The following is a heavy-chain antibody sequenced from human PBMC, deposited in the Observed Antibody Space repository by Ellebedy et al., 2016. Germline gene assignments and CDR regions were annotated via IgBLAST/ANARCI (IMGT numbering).Heavy chain of an antibody. Sequence: GGSLRLSCAASGFTVSSNYMSWVRQAPGKGLEWVSVIYSGGSTNYADSVKGRFTISRDTSKNTLYLQMNSLRAEDTAVYYCARVHKGYWGQGTLVTVSS. CDR3: ARVHKGY. V-gene: IGHV3-66*01. J-gene: IGHJ4*02. CDR2: IYSGGST. CDR1: GFTVSSNY.